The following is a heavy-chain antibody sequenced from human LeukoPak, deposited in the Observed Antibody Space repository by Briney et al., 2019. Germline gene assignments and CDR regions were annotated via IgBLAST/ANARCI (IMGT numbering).Heavy chain of an antibody. Sequence: GGSLRLSCAASGFTFSNYGMSWVRQAPGKGLEWVSAISGSGGSTYYADSVKGRFTISRDNSKNTLYLQMNSLRAEDTAVYYCAKDSSGSGSYYKMYWGQGTLVTVS. D-gene: IGHD3-10*01. J-gene: IGHJ4*02. CDR1: GFTFSNYG. CDR3: AKDSSGSGSYYKMY. CDR2: ISGSGGST. V-gene: IGHV3-23*01.